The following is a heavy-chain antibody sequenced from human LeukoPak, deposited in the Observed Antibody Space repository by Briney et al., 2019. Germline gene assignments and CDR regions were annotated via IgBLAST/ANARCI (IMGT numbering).Heavy chain of an antibody. V-gene: IGHV4-59*01. J-gene: IGHJ3*02. Sequence: PSETLSLTCTVSGGSISSYYWSWIRQPPGKGLEWIGYIYYSGSTNYNPSLKSRVTISVATSKTQFSLKLSSVTAADTAVYYCARAWSGHWNDWDSRAFDIWGQGTMVTVSS. CDR1: GGSISSYY. CDR3: ARAWSGHWNDWDSRAFDI. D-gene: IGHD1-1*01. CDR2: IYYSGST.